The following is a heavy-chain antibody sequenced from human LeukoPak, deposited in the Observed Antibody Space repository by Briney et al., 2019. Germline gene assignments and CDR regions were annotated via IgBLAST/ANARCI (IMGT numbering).Heavy chain of an antibody. CDR2: ISGSGGST. V-gene: IGHV3-23*01. D-gene: IGHD6-6*01. J-gene: IGHJ4*02. CDR1: GFTFSSHA. Sequence: GGSLRLSCAASGFTFSSHAISWVRQAPGKGLEWVSAISGSGGSTYYADSVKGRFTISRDNSKNTLYLQMNSLRAEDTAVYYCAKVYSSSIRRPYFDYWGQGTLVTVSS. CDR3: AKVYSSSIRRPYFDY.